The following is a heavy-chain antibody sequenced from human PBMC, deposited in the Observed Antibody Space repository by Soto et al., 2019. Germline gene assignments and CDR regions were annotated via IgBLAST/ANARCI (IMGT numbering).Heavy chain of an antibody. V-gene: IGHV3-48*02. D-gene: IGHD6-19*01. J-gene: IGHJ5*02. Sequence: GGSLRLPCAASGFTFSSYSMNWVRQAPGKGLEWVSYISSSSSTIYYADSVKGRFTISRDNAKNSLYLQMNILRDEDTVVYYCAREAGTWHLPLNWFDPWGQGTLVTVSS. CDR1: GFTFSSYS. CDR2: ISSSSSTI. CDR3: AREAGTWHLPLNWFDP.